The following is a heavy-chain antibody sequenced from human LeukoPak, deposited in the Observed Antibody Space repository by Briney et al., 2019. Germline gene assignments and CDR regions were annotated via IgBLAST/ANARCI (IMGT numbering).Heavy chain of an antibody. CDR1: GGSFSGYY. CDR3: ARGQVVPAAISISDGMDV. D-gene: IGHD2-2*02. V-gene: IGHV4-34*01. CDR2: INHSGST. J-gene: IGHJ6*02. Sequence: SETLSLTCAVYGGSFSGYYWSWIRQPPGKGLEWIGEINHSGSTNYNPSLKSRVTISVDTSKNQFSLKLSSVTAADTAVYYCARGQVVPAAISISDGMDVWGQGTTVTVSS.